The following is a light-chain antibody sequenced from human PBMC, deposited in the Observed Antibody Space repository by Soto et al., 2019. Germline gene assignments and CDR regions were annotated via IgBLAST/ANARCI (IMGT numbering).Light chain of an antibody. J-gene: IGLJ1*01. CDR3: SSYTSSSTGV. Sequence: QSALPQPASVSGSPGPSITISCTGTSSDVGGYNYVSWYQQHPGKAPKLMIYDVSNRPSGVSNRFSGSKSGNTASLTISGIQAEDEADYYCSSYTSSSTGVFGTGTKVTVL. CDR1: SSDVGGYNY. V-gene: IGLV2-14*01. CDR2: DVS.